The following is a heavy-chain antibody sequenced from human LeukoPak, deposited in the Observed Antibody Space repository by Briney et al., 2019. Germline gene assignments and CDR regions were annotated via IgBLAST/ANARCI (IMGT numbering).Heavy chain of an antibody. Sequence: GGSLRLSCAASGFTFRAYWMHWVRQAPGKGLVGVSRINCWRSSTNYADSVKGRFTISMDNAKNTLYLQMNSLIGADTAVYYCESGPGFCSGRSCHSEWFDPWGTGTLVTVSS. J-gene: IGHJ5*02. CDR1: GFTFRAYW. V-gene: IGHV3-74*01. CDR3: ESGPGFCSGRSCHSEWFDP. CDR2: INCWRSST. D-gene: IGHD2-15*01.